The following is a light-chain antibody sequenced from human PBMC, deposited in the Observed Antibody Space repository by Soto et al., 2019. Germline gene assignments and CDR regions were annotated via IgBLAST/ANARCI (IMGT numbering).Light chain of an antibody. J-gene: IGLJ1*01. CDR2: EVT. CDR1: SSDIGSYDL. Sequence: QSALTQPASVSGAPGQSITISCTGTSSDIGSYDLVSWYQQYPGKAPKLIIYEVTKRPSGVSNRFSGSKSANTASLTISGLQAEDGADYYCCSYAGSGLYVFGSGTKVTVL. CDR3: CSYAGSGLYV. V-gene: IGLV2-23*02.